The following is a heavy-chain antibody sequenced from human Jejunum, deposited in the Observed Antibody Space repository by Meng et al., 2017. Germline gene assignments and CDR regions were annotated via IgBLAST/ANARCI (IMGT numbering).Heavy chain of an antibody. V-gene: IGHV3-7*01. CDR1: GFTFIPYS. CDR3: ARDGGHGGEVDY. CDR2: IKRHGSAK. J-gene: IGHJ4*02. Sequence: GESLKISCAASGFTFIPYSMNWVRQAPGKGLEWVAKIKRHGSAKDYVDDVKGRFTIYRDNPKNSLDLQMNSLRAEDTAVYYCARDGGHGGEVDYWGQGKLVTVSS. D-gene: IGHD2-15*01.